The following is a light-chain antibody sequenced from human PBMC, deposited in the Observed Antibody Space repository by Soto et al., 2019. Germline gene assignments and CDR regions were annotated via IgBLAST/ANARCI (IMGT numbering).Light chain of an antibody. CDR2: DTA. J-gene: IGKJ5*01. CDR1: QTVGRY. V-gene: IGKV3-11*01. CDR3: QQRLHWPIT. Sequence: EIVLTQSPATLSLSPGDRVTLSFRASQTVGRYLSWYQHSPGQGTRLLVYDTANRATGITARFSGSGSETDFTLTISSLEPEDFAVYYCQQRLHWPITFGQGTRLEIK.